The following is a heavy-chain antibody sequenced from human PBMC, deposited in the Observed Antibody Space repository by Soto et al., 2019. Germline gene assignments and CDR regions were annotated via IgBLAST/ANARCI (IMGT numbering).Heavy chain of an antibody. J-gene: IGHJ4*02. D-gene: IGHD5-12*01. CDR3: ARDYGGYAYLAF. Sequence: SQTLSLTCAISGDSVSSNSAAWNWIRQSPSRGLEWLGRTYYRSKWYYDYAVAVKSRITIHPDASNNQLSLQLNSVTPEDTAVYFGARDYGGYAYLAFWDQGTLVTVPS. V-gene: IGHV6-1*01. CDR2: TYYRSKWYY. CDR1: GDSVSSNSAA.